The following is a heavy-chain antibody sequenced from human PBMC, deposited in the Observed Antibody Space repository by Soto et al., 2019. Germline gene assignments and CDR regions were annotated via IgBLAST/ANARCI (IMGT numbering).Heavy chain of an antibody. CDR1: GGTFSSYA. J-gene: IGHJ5*02. CDR2: IIPIFGTA. D-gene: IGHD2-2*01. V-gene: IGHV1-69*13. Sequence: SVKVSCKASGGTFSSYAISWVRQAPGQGLEWMGGIIPIFGTANYAQKFQGRVTITADESTSTAYMELSSLRSEDTTVYYCAMYIVVVHREGFRFDPWGQGTLVTVSS. CDR3: AMYIVVVHREGFRFDP.